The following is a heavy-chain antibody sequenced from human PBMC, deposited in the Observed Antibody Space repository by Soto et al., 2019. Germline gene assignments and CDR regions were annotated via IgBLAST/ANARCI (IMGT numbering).Heavy chain of an antibody. J-gene: IGHJ3*02. Sequence: ASVKVSCKASGYTFTGYYMHWVRQAPGQGLEWMGWINPNSGGTNYAQKFQGWVTMTRDTSISTAYMELSRLRSDDTAVYYCARDGYSYGSMHAFDIWGQGTMVTVSS. CDR2: INPNSGGT. D-gene: IGHD5-18*01. V-gene: IGHV1-2*04. CDR1: GYTFTGYY. CDR3: ARDGYSYGSMHAFDI.